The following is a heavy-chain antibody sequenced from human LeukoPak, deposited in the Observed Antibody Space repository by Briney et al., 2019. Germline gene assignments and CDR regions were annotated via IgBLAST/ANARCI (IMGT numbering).Heavy chain of an antibody. V-gene: IGHV1-69*13. CDR1: GGTFSSYS. Sequence: GASVKVYCKASGGTFSSYSISWVRQAPGQGLEWMGGIIPIFDTADYAQKFQGRVTITADESTSTAYMELSSLRSDDTAVYYCAAANLAARPYYFDYWGQGTLVTVSS. D-gene: IGHD6-6*01. CDR3: AAANLAARPYYFDY. J-gene: IGHJ4*02. CDR2: IIPIFDTA.